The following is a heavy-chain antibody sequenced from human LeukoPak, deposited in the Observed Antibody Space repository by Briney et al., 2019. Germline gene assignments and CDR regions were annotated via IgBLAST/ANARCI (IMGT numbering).Heavy chain of an antibody. Sequence: SETLSLTCTVSGGSISSGSYYWSWIRQPPGKGLECIGYVYSSGGTNYNPSLKSRVTISVDTSKNQFSLRLSSVTAADTAMYYCARRVVVTSIHDDAFDIWGQGTVVTVSS. D-gene: IGHD2-21*02. CDR3: ARRVVVTSIHDDAFDI. V-gene: IGHV4-61*01. J-gene: IGHJ3*02. CDR2: VYSSGGT. CDR1: GGSISSGSYY.